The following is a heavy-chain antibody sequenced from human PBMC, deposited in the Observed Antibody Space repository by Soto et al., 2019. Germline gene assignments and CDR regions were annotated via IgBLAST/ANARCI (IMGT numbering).Heavy chain of an antibody. D-gene: IGHD3-16*01. CDR3: ARQFGDPSYYYYYGMDV. CDR1: GGSISSSSYY. J-gene: IGHJ6*02. V-gene: IGHV4-39*01. Sequence: SETLSLTCTVSGGSISSSSYYWGWIRQPPGKGLEWIGSIYYSGSTYYNPSLKSRVTISVDTSKNQFSLKLSSVTAADTAVYYCARQFGDPSYYYYYGMDVWGQGTTVTVSS. CDR2: IYYSGST.